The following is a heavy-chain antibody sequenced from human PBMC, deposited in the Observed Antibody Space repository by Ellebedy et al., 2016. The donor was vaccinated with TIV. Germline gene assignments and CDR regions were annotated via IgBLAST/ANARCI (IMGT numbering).Heavy chain of an antibody. V-gene: IGHV3-66*01. CDR2: IYSGGST. Sequence: GESLKISCAASGFTVSSNYMSWVRQAPGKGLEWVSVIYSGGSTYYADSVKGRFTISRDNSKNTLYLQMNSLRAEDTAVYYCARVVVTALGEWFDPWGKGTLVTVSS. D-gene: IGHD2-21*02. CDR3: ARVVVTALGEWFDP. CDR1: GFTVSSNY. J-gene: IGHJ5*02.